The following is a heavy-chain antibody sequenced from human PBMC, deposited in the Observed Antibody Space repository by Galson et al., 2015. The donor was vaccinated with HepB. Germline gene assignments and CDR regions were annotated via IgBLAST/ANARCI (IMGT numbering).Heavy chain of an antibody. J-gene: IGHJ6*02. CDR3: ASDDSGSYSYYGMDV. Sequence: SVKVSCKASGGTFSSYAISWVRQAPGQGLEWMGGIIPIFGTANYAQKFQGRVTITADESTSTAYMELSSLRSEDTAVYYCASDDSGSYSYYGMDVWGQGTTVTVSS. D-gene: IGHD1-26*01. CDR2: IIPIFGTA. CDR1: GGTFSSYA. V-gene: IGHV1-69*13.